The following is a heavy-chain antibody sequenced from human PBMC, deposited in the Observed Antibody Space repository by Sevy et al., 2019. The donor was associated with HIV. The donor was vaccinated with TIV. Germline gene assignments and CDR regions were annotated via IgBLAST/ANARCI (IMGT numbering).Heavy chain of an antibody. CDR1: GFTFSGST. J-gene: IGHJ6*03. CDR3: ARTFYYYYMDV. CDR2: IRSKANSYAT. V-gene: IGHV3-73*01. D-gene: IGHD3-16*01. Sequence: GGSLRISCAASGFTFSGSTIHWVRQASGKGLEWIGRIRSKANSYATAYTASVIGRFTISRDESMNTAYLQMYNLKTEDTAVYYCARTFYYYYMDVWGKGATVTVSS.